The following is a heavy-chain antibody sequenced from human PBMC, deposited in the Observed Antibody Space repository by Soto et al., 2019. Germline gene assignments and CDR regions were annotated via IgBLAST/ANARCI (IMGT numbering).Heavy chain of an antibody. CDR1: GYTFTSYG. Sequence: ASVKVSCKASGYTFTSYGISWVRQAPGQGLEWMGWIGAYNGNTNYAQKLQGRVTMTRNTSISTAYMELSSLRSEDTAVYYCARGRRSGDSDYWGQGTLVTVSS. D-gene: IGHD4-17*01. V-gene: IGHV1-18*01. J-gene: IGHJ4*02. CDR2: IGAYNGNT. CDR3: ARGRRSGDSDY.